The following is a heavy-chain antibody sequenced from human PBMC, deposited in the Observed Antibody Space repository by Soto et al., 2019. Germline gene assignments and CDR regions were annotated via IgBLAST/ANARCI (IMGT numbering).Heavy chain of an antibody. CDR1: GFTFSSYS. V-gene: IGHV3-21*01. CDR2: ISSSSSYI. Sequence: VSLRLSCAASGFTFSSYSMNWVRQAPGKGLEWVSSISSSSSYIYYADSVKGRFTISRDNAKNSLYLQMNSLRAEDTAVYYCARDIVVVPAYYYGMDVWGQGTTVTVSS. J-gene: IGHJ6*02. D-gene: IGHD2-2*01. CDR3: ARDIVVVPAYYYGMDV.